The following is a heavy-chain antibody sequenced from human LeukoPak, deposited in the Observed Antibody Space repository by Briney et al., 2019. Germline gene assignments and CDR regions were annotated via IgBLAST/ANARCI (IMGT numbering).Heavy chain of an antibody. CDR2: INHSGST. CDR3: ARVHETTVTTNYYYYGMDV. Sequence: SETLSLTCTVSGGSISSSDYYWGWIRQPPGKGLEWIGEINHSGSTNYNPSLKSRVTISVDTSKNQFSLKLSSVTAADTAVYYCARVHETTVTTNYYYYGMDVWGQGTTVTVSS. J-gene: IGHJ6*02. V-gene: IGHV4-39*07. CDR1: GGSISSSDYY. D-gene: IGHD4-17*01.